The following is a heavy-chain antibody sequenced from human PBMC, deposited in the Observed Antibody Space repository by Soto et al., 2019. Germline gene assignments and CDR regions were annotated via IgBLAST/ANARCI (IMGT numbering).Heavy chain of an antibody. V-gene: IGHV3-21*01. CDR2: ISSSSSYI. Sequence: ESGGGLVKPGGSLRLSCAASGFTFSSYSMNWVRQAPGKGLEWVSSISSSSSYIYYADSVKGRFTISRDNAKNSLYLQMNSLRAADTAVYYGAREIKVAGDYWGQGTLVTVSS. CDR3: AREIKVAGDY. J-gene: IGHJ4*02. CDR1: GFTFSSYS. D-gene: IGHD6-19*01.